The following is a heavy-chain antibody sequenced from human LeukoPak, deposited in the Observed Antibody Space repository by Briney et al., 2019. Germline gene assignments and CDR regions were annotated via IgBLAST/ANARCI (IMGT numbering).Heavy chain of an antibody. CDR3: ARDRLWFGELSAYNWFDP. J-gene: IGHJ5*02. D-gene: IGHD3-10*01. CDR2: IKQDGSEK. CDR1: GFTFSSYR. Sequence: GGSLRLSCAASGFTFSSYRMSWVRQAPGKGLEWVANIKQDGSEKYYVDSVKGRFTISRDNAKNSLYLQMNSLRAEDTAVYYCARDRLWFGELSAYNWFDPWGQGTLVTVSS. V-gene: IGHV3-7*01.